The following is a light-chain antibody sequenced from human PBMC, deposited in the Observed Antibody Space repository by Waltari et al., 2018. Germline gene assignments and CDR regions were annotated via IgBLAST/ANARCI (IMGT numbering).Light chain of an antibody. Sequence: QSALTQPASVSGSPGQSITISCPGTSSDVGSYNLVSWYQQHPGKAPKLMIYEVSKRPSGVSNRFFGSKSGNTASLTISGLQAEDEADFYCCSYAGSSTLVVFGGGTKLTVL. CDR1: SSDVGSYNL. V-gene: IGLV2-23*02. CDR2: EVS. CDR3: CSYAGSSTLVV. J-gene: IGLJ2*01.